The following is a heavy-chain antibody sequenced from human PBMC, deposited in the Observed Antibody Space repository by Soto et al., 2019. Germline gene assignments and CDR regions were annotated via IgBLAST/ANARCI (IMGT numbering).Heavy chain of an antibody. CDR3: ARSAGYYDILTGYIGSNWFDP. J-gene: IGHJ5*02. Sequence: SETLSLTCTVSGGSISSDSYYWGWIRQPPGKGLEWIGSIYYSGSTYYNPSLKSRVTISVDTSKNQFSLKLSSVTAADTAVYYCARSAGYYDILTGYIGSNWFDPWGQGTLVTVSS. CDR2: IYYSGST. CDR1: GGSISSDSYY. D-gene: IGHD3-9*01. V-gene: IGHV4-39*01.